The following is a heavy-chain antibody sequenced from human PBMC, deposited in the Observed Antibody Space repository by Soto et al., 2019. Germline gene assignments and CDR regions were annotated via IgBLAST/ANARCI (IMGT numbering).Heavy chain of an antibody. CDR3: AREMHDYGDIVRGAYLFDY. D-gene: IGHD4-17*01. CDR1: GGSISSYY. J-gene: IGHJ4*02. V-gene: IGHV4-4*07. Sequence: SETLSLTCTVSGGSISSYYWSWIRQPAGKGLEWIGRIYTSGSTNYNPSLKSRVTMSVDTSKNQFSLKLSSVTAADTAVYYCAREMHDYGDIVRGAYLFDYWGQGTQVTVSS. CDR2: IYTSGST.